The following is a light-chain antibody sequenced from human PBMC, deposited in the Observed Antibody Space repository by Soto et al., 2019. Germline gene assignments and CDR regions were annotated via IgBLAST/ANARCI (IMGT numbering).Light chain of an antibody. Sequence: QSALTQPASVSGSPGQWITISCTGTSSDVGGYNYVSWYQQHPGKAPKLMIYEVSNRPSGVSNRVSGSKSGNTASLTIYGLQAEDEADYYCTSTTPGSLYVVVTGTKVTVL. V-gene: IGLV2-14*01. CDR1: SSDVGGYNY. CDR2: EVS. J-gene: IGLJ1*01. CDR3: TSTTPGSLYV.